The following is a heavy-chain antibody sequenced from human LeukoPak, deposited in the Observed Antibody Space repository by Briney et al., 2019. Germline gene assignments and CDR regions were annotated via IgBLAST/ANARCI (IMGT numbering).Heavy chain of an antibody. CDR1: GFIFSTNW. J-gene: IGHJ5*01. CDR3: ATAVSVAGDS. V-gene: IGHV3-7*01. D-gene: IGHD6-19*01. CDR2: IKPDGSET. Sequence: GGSLRLSCAASGFIFSTNWMSWFRQAPGKGLEGVAYIKPDGSETYYVDSVKGRFTISRDNAKNSLYLQIYSLRADDTAVYYCATAVSVAGDSWGQGTLVTVSS.